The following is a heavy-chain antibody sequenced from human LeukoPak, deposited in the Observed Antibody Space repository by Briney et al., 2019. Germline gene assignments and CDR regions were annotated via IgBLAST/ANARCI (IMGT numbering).Heavy chain of an antibody. D-gene: IGHD1-14*01. Sequence: ASVKVSCKASGGTFSSYTISWVRQAPGLGLEWMGRIIPILGIANYAQKFQGRVTITADKSTSTAYMELSSLRSEDTAVYYCAREPETDAFDIWGQGTMVTVSS. V-gene: IGHV1-69*04. CDR3: AREPETDAFDI. J-gene: IGHJ3*02. CDR1: GGTFSSYT. CDR2: IIPILGIA.